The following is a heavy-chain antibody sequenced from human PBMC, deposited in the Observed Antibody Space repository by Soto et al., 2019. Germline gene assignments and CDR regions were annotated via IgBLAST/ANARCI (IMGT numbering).Heavy chain of an antibody. CDR3: AKSLSALFSLGDFKY. Sequence: QAGGSLRLSCAASGFTFSSYALNWVRQAPGKGLEWVAEISGSGTSTYYAPSVKGRFIISSDSSKNTLYLRMYSLRAEDTAMYYCAKSLSALFSLGDFKYWGQGALVTVSS. D-gene: IGHD2-21*01. J-gene: IGHJ4*02. CDR1: GFTFSSYA. CDR2: ISGSGTST. V-gene: IGHV3-23*01.